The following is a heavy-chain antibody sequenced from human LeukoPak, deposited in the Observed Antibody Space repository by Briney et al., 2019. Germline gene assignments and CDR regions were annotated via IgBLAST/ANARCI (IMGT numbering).Heavy chain of an antibody. V-gene: IGHV3-21*01. Sequence: GGALILSCAASGYTLSYYSVNWVRQAPGKGLERVSFISSSHNYIYYADSVKGRFTISSDNAKNSLYLQMNSLRAEDTAVYYCAREIAVAGPYYFDYWGQGTLVTVSS. CDR3: AREIAVAGPYYFDY. J-gene: IGHJ4*02. CDR2: ISSSHNYI. CDR1: GYTLSYYS. D-gene: IGHD6-19*01.